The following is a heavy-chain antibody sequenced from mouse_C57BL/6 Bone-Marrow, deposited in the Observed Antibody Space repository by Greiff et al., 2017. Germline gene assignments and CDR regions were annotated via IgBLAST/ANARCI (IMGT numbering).Heavy chain of an antibody. CDR3: ARPLYGNYEGYFDV. V-gene: IGHV1-52*01. CDR1: GYTFTSYW. J-gene: IGHJ1*03. Sequence: QVQLQQPGAELVRPGSSVKLSCKASGYTFTSYWMHWVKQRPIQGLEWIGNIDPSDSETHYNQKFKDKATLTVDKSSSTAYMQLSSLTAEDSAVYDCARPLYGNYEGYFDVWGTGTTVTVSS. CDR2: IDPSDSET. D-gene: IGHD2-1*01.